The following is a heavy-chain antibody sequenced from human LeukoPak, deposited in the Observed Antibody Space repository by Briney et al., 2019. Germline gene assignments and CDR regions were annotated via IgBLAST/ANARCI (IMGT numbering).Heavy chain of an antibody. CDR1: GFTFSSYA. V-gene: IGHV3-30-3*01. CDR3: ARAMVGDYLYYSDY. Sequence: PGGPLRLSCAASGFTFSSYAMHWVRQAPGKGLEWVAVISYDGSNKYYADSVQGRFTISRDNAKNSLHLQMNSLRAEDTAVYYCARAMVGDYLYYSDYWGQGTLVTVSS. J-gene: IGHJ4*02. CDR2: ISYDGSNK. D-gene: IGHD4-17*01.